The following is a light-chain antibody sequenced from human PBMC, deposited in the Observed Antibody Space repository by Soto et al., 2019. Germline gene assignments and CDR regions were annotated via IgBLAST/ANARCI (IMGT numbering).Light chain of an antibody. CDR2: GAS. CDR3: QQCDNWPRT. Sequence: EVVLTQSPVTLSLSPGERATLSCRASQSFRGLLAWYQQKPGQAPRLLIHGASTRATGIPARFSGSGSGTEFTLTISSLQSEDFAVYYCQQCDNWPRTFGQGTKVEIK. J-gene: IGKJ1*01. CDR1: QSFRGL. V-gene: IGKV3-15*01.